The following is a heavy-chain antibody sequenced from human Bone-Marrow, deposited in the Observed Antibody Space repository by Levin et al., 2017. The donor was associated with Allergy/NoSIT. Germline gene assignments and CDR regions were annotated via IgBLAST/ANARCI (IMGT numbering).Heavy chain of an antibody. V-gene: IGHV1-69*04. CDR3: ARSLVRGSVSSPFYYLDV. Sequence: ASVKVSCKTSGDTFSNYAINWVRQAPGQGLEWVGRITPLLGSTDYAKKLQGRVTITADKSTYTAFMELRSLRSEDAAVYYCARSLVRGSVSSPFYYLDVWGRGTSVTVSS. D-gene: IGHD3-10*01. J-gene: IGHJ6*03. CDR1: GDTFSNYA. CDR2: ITPLLGST.